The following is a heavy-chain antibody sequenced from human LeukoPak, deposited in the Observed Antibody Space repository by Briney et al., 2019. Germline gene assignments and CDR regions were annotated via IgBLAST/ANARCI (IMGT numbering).Heavy chain of an antibody. V-gene: IGHV3-48*03. Sequence: GGSLRLSCAASGFTFSSYEMNWVRQAPGKGLEWVSYISSSGSTIYYADSVKGRFTISRDNAKNSLYLQMNSLRAEDTAVYYCARDHVAAAGTDYYNYYGMDVWGQGTTVTVSS. D-gene: IGHD6-13*01. J-gene: IGHJ6*02. CDR2: ISSSGSTI. CDR1: GFTFSSYE. CDR3: ARDHVAAAGTDYYNYYGMDV.